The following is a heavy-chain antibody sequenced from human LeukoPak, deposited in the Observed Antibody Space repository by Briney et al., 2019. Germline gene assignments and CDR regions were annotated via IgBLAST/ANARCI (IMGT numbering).Heavy chain of an antibody. Sequence: SETLSLTCTVSGGSISSSPYYWGWIRQPPGKGLEWIGSVYYSGSTYYNPSLKSRVTISVDTSKNQFSLKLSSVSAEDTALYYCARERLGGSYYRPVEYWGQGALVTVSS. V-gene: IGHV4-39*07. D-gene: IGHD1-26*01. CDR3: ARERLGGSYYRPVEY. CDR2: VYYSGST. CDR1: GGSISSSPYY. J-gene: IGHJ4*02.